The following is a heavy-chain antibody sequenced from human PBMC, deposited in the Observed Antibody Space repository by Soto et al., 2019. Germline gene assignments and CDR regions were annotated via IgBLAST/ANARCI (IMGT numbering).Heavy chain of an antibody. CDR2: IYYSGST. V-gene: IGHV4-61*01. D-gene: IGHD2-2*01. Sequence: PSETLSVTCTVSGGSVRSGSYHGSWILQPPGKGLEWIGYIYYSGSTNYNPSLKSRVTISVDTSKNQFSLKLSSVNAADTAVYYCARERTPTTRADYWGQGTLVTVS. J-gene: IGHJ4*02. CDR3: ARERTPTTRADY. CDR1: GGSVRSGSYH.